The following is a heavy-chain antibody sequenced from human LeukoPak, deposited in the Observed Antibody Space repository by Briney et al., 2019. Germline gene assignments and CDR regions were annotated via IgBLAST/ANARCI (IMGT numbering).Heavy chain of an antibody. V-gene: IGHV3-30*04. Sequence: GGSLRLSCAASGFIFSDYAMHWVRQAPGKGLEWVAVISYDGTNKNYADSVKGRFTISRDNSKNTLYLQMNSLRAEDTAVYYCARGDPTYYYDSSGYDAFDIWGQGTMVTVSS. D-gene: IGHD3-22*01. CDR2: ISYDGTNK. CDR1: GFIFSDYA. CDR3: ARGDPTYYYDSSGYDAFDI. J-gene: IGHJ3*02.